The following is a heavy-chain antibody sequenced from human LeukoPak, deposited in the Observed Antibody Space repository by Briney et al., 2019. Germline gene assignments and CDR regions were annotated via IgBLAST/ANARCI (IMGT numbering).Heavy chain of an antibody. CDR1: GLTFSDYY. CDR2: ISGSGSTI. D-gene: IGHD1-14*01. Sequence: GGSLRLSCAASGLTFSDYYMSWIRQAPGKGLEWVSYISGSGSTIYYEDSVKGRFTNSRDNAKNSLYLQMDSLSAEDTAVYYCTTLHYYGMVLWGPGTTVTVS. CDR3: TTLHYYGMVL. J-gene: IGHJ6*02. V-gene: IGHV3-11*04.